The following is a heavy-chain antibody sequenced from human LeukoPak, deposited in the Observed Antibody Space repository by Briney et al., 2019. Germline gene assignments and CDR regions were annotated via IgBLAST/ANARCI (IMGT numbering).Heavy chain of an antibody. CDR1: GYTFTSYD. CDR2: MNPNSGNT. J-gene: IGHJ6*03. Sequence: ASVKVSCKASGYTFTSYDINWVRQATGQGLEWMGWMNPNSGNTGYAQKFQGRVTMTRNTSISTAYMELSSLRSEDTAVYYCARLPSVLRYFDWLPGYYYYMDVWGKGTTDTISS. V-gene: IGHV1-8*01. D-gene: IGHD3-9*01. CDR3: ARLPSVLRYFDWLPGYYYYMDV.